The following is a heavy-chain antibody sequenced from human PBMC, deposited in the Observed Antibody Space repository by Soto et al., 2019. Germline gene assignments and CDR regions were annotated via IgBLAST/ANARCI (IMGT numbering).Heavy chain of an antibody. CDR2: ISGSGGST. D-gene: IGHD1-7*01. CDR1: GFTFSSYA. Sequence: GGSLRLSCAASGFTFSSYAMSRVRQAPGKGLEWVSAISGSGGSTYYADSVKGRFTISRDNSKNTLYLQMNSLRAEDTAVYYCALVITGTTGSPDYWGQGTLVTVSS. J-gene: IGHJ4*02. V-gene: IGHV3-23*01. CDR3: ALVITGTTGSPDY.